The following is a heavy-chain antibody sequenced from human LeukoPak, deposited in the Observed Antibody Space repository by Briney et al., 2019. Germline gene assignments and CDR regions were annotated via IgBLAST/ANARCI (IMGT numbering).Heavy chain of an antibody. Sequence: GGSPRLSCAASGFTFSNYAMSWVRQAPGKGLEWVSEISGSGGSTYYADSVRGRFTISRDNSKNTLYLQMNSLRAEDTAVYYCAKIIYYYYYMDVWGKGTTVTVSS. J-gene: IGHJ6*03. CDR3: AKIIYYYYYMDV. CDR1: GFTFSNYA. V-gene: IGHV3-23*01. CDR2: ISGSGGST. D-gene: IGHD3-10*01.